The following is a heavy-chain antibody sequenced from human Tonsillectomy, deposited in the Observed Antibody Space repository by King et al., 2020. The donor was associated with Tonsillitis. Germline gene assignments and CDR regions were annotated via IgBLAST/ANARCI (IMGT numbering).Heavy chain of an antibody. CDR2: IYYSGST. D-gene: IGHD3-3*01. CDR1: GGSISSYH. Sequence: VQLQESGPGLVKPSETLSLTCTVSGGSISSYHWSWIRQPPGKGLEWIGYIYYSGSTNYNPSLKSRVTISVDTSKNQFSLKLSAVTAADTAVYYCAPGFGYDFWSGNYYYYMDVWGKGTTVTVSS. CDR3: APGFGYDFWSGNYYYYMDV. J-gene: IGHJ6*03. V-gene: IGHV4-59*08.